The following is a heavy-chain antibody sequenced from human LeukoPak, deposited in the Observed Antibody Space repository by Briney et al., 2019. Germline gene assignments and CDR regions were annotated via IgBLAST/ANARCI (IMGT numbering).Heavy chain of an antibody. V-gene: IGHV3-9*01. Sequence: GGSLRLSCAASGFTFDDYAMHWVRQAPGKGLEWVSGISWNSGGIGYADSVKGRFTISRDSAKNSLYLQMNSLRADDTALYYCAKGKKMTVAGLFDYWGQGTLVTVSS. CDR3: AKGKKMTVAGLFDY. CDR1: GFTFDDYA. D-gene: IGHD6-19*01. CDR2: ISWNSGGI. J-gene: IGHJ4*02.